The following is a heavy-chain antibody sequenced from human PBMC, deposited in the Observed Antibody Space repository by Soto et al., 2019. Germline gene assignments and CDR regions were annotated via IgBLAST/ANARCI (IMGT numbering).Heavy chain of an antibody. J-gene: IGHJ4*02. CDR2: ISGSGGST. Sequence: GGSLRLSCAASGFTFSSYAMSWVRQAPGKGLEWVSAISGSGGSTYYADSVKGRFTISRDNSKNTLYLQMNSLRAEDTAVYYCAKDAVVVPAAMDGGDYFDYWGQGTLVTVSS. CDR3: AKDAVVVPAAMDGGDYFDY. V-gene: IGHV3-23*01. CDR1: GFTFSSYA. D-gene: IGHD2-2*01.